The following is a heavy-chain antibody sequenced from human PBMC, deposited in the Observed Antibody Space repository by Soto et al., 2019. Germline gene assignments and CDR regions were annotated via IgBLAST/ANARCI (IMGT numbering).Heavy chain of an antibody. CDR2: ISAYNGNT. V-gene: IGHV1-18*01. CDR1: GYTFTSYG. CDR3: ARDGHGSGSYLTRWFDP. J-gene: IGHJ5*02. Sequence: QVQLVQSGAEVKKPGASVKVSCKASGYTFTSYGISWVRQAPGQGLEWMGWISAYNGNTNYAQKLQGRVTMTTDTSTSIAYMELRGLRSDDTAVYYCARDGHGSGSYLTRWFDPWGQGTLVTVSS. D-gene: IGHD3-10*01.